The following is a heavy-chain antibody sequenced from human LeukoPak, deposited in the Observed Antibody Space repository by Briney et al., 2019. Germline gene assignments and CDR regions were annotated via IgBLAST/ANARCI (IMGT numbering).Heavy chain of an antibody. CDR2: MNPNSGNT. CDR3: ARSEYDFWSGNGNWFDP. CDR1: GYTFTSYD. V-gene: IGHV1-8*03. J-gene: IGHJ5*02. Sequence: ASVKVSCKASGYTFTSYDINWVRQATGQGLEWMGWMNPNSGNTGYAQKFQGRVTITRNTSISTAYMELSSLRSEDTAVYYCARSEYDFWSGNGNWFDPWGQGTLVTVSS. D-gene: IGHD3-3*01.